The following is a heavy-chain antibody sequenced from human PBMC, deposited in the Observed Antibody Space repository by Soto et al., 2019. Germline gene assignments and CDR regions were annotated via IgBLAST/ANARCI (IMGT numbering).Heavy chain of an antibody. D-gene: IGHD5-12*01. CDR2: INAGNGNT. J-gene: IGHJ4*02. CDR3: ARDHKVGGYATSCDY. Sequence: QVHLVQSGAEVKKPGASVKVSCKASGYTFTSYAMHWVRQAPGQRLEWMGWINAGNGNTEYSQKFQGRVTITRDTSASTAYMELSSLRSEDTAVYYFARDHKVGGYATSCDYWGQGTLVTVSS. V-gene: IGHV1-3*01. CDR1: GYTFTSYA.